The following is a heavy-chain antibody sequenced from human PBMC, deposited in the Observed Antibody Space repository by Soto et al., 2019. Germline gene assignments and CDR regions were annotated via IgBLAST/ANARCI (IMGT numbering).Heavy chain of an antibody. Sequence: GGALRLSGAASGFTFSSYWMSWVRQGPGKGLEWVANIKQDGSEKYYVDSVKGRFTISRDNAKNSLYLQMNSLRAEDTAVYYCARTPALYGDYGDFDYWGQGTLVTVSS. D-gene: IGHD4-17*01. CDR1: GFTFSSYW. CDR3: ARTPALYGDYGDFDY. V-gene: IGHV3-7*03. CDR2: IKQDGSEK. J-gene: IGHJ4*02.